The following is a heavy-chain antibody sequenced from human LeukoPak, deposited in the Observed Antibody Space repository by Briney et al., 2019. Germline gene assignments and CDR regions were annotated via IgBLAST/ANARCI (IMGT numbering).Heavy chain of an antibody. Sequence: ASVKVSCKASGYTFTSYATHWVRQAPGQRLEWMGWINAGNGNTKYSQKFQGRVTITRDTSASTAYMELSSLRSEDTAVYYCARAVQLWLGFDYWGQGTLVTVSS. J-gene: IGHJ4*02. CDR2: INAGNGNT. CDR3: ARAVQLWLGFDY. CDR1: GYTFTSYA. V-gene: IGHV1-3*01. D-gene: IGHD5-18*01.